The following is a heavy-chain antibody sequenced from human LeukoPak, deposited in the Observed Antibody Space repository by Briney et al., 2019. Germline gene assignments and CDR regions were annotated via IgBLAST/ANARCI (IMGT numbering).Heavy chain of an antibody. CDR3: ARGPPGMGATPNFYFDY. V-gene: IGHV1-69*04. CDR2: IIPILGIA. J-gene: IGHJ4*02. D-gene: IGHD1-26*01. CDR1: GYTFTSYD. Sequence: SVKVSCKASGYTFTSYDINWVRQATGQGLEWMGRIIPILGIANYAQKFQGRVTITADKSTSTAYMELSSLRSEDTAVYYCARGPPGMGATPNFYFDYWGQGTLVTVSS.